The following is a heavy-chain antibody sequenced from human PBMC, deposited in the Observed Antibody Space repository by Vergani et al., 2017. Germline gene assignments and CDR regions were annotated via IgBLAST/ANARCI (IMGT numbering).Heavy chain of an antibody. V-gene: IGHV4-39*01. D-gene: IGHD2-15*01. CDR1: GDSVISTDYH. CDR2: MDYSGGT. J-gene: IGHJ4*02. Sequence: QVQLQESGPGLVKPSETLSLTCTVSGDSVISTDYHWGWIRQPPGKGLEWIGSMDYSGGTSSNPSLESRISISFETPKNQFSLRLTSVTAADTAVYYCASKRGACRAAYCHSYDFWGPGTLVGVSS. CDR3: ASKRGACRAAYCHSYDF.